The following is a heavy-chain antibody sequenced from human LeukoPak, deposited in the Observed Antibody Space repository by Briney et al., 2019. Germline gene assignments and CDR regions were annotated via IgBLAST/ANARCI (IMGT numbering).Heavy chain of an antibody. D-gene: IGHD3-22*01. Sequence: SVKVSCKASGGTFSSYVISWVRQAPGQGLEWMGGIIPIFGTANYAQKFQGRITMTADESTSTAYMELSSLRSEDTAVYYCARLLHSYGSGYYSKGEWGQGTLVTVSS. CDR3: ARLLHSYGSGYYSKGE. CDR2: IIPIFGTA. J-gene: IGHJ4*02. V-gene: IGHV1-69*01. CDR1: GGTFSSYV.